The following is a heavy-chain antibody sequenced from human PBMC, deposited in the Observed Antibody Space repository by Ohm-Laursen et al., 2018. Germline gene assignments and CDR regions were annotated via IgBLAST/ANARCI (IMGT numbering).Heavy chain of an antibody. Sequence: SVKVSCKASGYTFTSYGISWVRQAPEQGLEWMGWISAYNGNTNYAQKVQGRVTMTTDTSTSTAYMELRSLRSDDTAVYYCAKGFFYDSSAYYAPFDYWGQGTLVTVSS. D-gene: IGHD3-22*01. CDR3: AKGFFYDSSAYYAPFDY. CDR2: ISAYNGNT. J-gene: IGHJ4*02. V-gene: IGHV1-18*01. CDR1: GYTFTSYG.